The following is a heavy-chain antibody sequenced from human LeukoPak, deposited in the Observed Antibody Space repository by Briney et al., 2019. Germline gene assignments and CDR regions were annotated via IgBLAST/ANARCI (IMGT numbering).Heavy chain of an antibody. CDR3: VKDETGSSWYN. CDR1: GFTFSSYY. Sequence: GGSLRLSCAASGFTFSSYYMSWVRQAPGAGLGWVSAIGGSGTGTYYADSVKGRFTISRDNSKNTLYLQMNSLRAEDTTVYYCVKDETGSSWYNWGQGTLVTVSS. V-gene: IGHV3-23*01. J-gene: IGHJ4*02. CDR2: IGGSGTGT. D-gene: IGHD6-13*01.